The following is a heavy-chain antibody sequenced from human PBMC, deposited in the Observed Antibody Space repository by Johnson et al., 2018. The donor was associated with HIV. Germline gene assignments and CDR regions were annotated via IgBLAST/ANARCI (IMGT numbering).Heavy chain of an antibody. D-gene: IGHD4-23*01. J-gene: IGHJ3*02. CDR3: AREIYGGDDAFDI. Sequence: QVQLVESGGGVVQPGGSLRLSCAASGFTFSSYGMHWVRQAPGKGLEWVAIIRYYGSNKYFADSVKGRFTISRDNSKNTLYLQMNSLTAEDTAVYYCAREIYGGDDAFDIWGQGTMVTVS. CDR2: IRYYGSNK. V-gene: IGHV3-30*02. CDR1: GFTFSSYG.